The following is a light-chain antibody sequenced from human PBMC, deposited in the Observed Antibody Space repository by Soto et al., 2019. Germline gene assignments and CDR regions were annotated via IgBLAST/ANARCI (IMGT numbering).Light chain of an antibody. CDR3: CSYAGSYTWI. CDR1: SSDVGGYNY. V-gene: IGLV2-11*01. Sequence: QPVLTQPRSVSGSPGQSVTISCTGTSSDVGGYNYVSWYQQNPGKAPKLMIYDVSKRPSGVPDRFSGSKSGNAASLTISGLQAEDEADYYCCSYAGSYTWIFGGGTKLTVL. CDR2: DVS. J-gene: IGLJ2*01.